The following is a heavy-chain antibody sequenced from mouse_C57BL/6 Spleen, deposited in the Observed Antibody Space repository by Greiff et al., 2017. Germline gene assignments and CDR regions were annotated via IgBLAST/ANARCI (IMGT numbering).Heavy chain of an antibody. CDR2: IDPSDSYT. CDR3: ARGGYFDY. CDR1: GYTFTSYW. J-gene: IGHJ2*01. Sequence: VQLQQPGAELVKPGASVKLSCKASGYTFTSYWMQWVKQRPGQGLEWIGEIDPSDSYTNYNQKFKGKATLTVDTSASTAYMQLSSLTSEDSAVYYCARGGYFDYWGQGTTRTVSS. V-gene: IGHV1-50*01.